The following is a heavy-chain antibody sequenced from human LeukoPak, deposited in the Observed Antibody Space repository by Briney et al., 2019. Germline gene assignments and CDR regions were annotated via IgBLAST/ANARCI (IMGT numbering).Heavy chain of an antibody. V-gene: IGHV4-4*09. CDR2: IYTSGST. Sequence: SETLSLTRTVSGGSISSYYWSWIRQPPGKGLEWIGYIYTSGSTNYNPSLKSRVTISVDTSKNQFSLKLSSVTAADTAVYYCARGGYSYGIYYYYYYYMDVWGKGTTVTVSS. CDR3: ARGGYSYGIYYYYYYYMDV. CDR1: GGSISSYY. D-gene: IGHD5-18*01. J-gene: IGHJ6*03.